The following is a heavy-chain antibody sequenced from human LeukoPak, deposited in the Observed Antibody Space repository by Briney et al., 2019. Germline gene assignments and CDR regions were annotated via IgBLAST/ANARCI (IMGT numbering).Heavy chain of an antibody. CDR3: AKSGRYCSGGSCYQEASLDY. CDR2: ISGGAVST. Sequence: GGSLRLSCAGSGFSFSSYGMSWVRQAPGKGLEWVSGISGGAVSTNYADSVKGRFTISRDNSKNTLYLQMNSLRAEDTAVYYCAKSGRYCSGGSCYQEASLDYWGQGTLVTVSS. J-gene: IGHJ4*02. CDR1: GFSFSSYG. V-gene: IGHV3-23*01. D-gene: IGHD2-15*01.